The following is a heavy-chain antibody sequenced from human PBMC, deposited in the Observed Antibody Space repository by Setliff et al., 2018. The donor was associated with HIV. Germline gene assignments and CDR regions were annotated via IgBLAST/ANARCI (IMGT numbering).Heavy chain of an antibody. J-gene: IGHJ6*02. V-gene: IGHV4-38-2*01. D-gene: IGHD3-10*01. Sequence: PSETLSLTCAVSGYSISNGYYWGWIRQPPGKGLEWIGNIYHSGNAYFHPSLKSRVTISVVTSKNQFSLNLTSVTAADTAVYYCARFMRGIIIRDYYYGMDVWGQGTTVTVSS. CDR2: IYHSGNA. CDR3: ARFMRGIIIRDYYYGMDV. CDR1: GYSISNGYY.